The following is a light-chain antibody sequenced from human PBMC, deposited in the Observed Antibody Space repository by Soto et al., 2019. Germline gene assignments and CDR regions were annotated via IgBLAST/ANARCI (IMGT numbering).Light chain of an antibody. CDR1: QSVSSSY. CDR3: QLDYNLPPT. J-gene: IGKJ4*01. V-gene: IGKV3D-7*01. CDR2: GAS. Sequence: EIVMTQSPATLSLSPGERATLSCRASQSVSSSYLSWYQQKPGQAPRLLIYGASTRATGIPARFSGSGSATDFTLTISSLHPECFAVYYCQLDYNLPPTFGGGTKVEIK.